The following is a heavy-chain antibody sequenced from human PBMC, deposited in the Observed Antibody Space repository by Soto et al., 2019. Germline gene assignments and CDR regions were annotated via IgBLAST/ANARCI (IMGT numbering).Heavy chain of an antibody. CDR2: INWNSDTR. CDR1: GFTFDDFA. J-gene: IGHJ4*02. Sequence: EVQLVESGGGLVQPGRSLRLSCAASGFTFDDFAMHWVRQAPGKGLEWVSSINWNSDTRGYADSVKGRFTISRDNAKNSLYLQINSLRAEDTPLYYCAKDPTSWGAISFFGSWGKGTLVTVSS. D-gene: IGHD3-16*02. V-gene: IGHV3-9*01. CDR3: AKDPTSWGAISFFGS.